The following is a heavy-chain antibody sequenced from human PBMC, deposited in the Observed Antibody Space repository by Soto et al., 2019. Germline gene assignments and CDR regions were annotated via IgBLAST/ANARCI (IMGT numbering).Heavy chain of an antibody. CDR2: IIPIFGTA. CDR3: ARRPNTYYYDSSGYPEQTDAFDI. V-gene: IGHV1-69*01. J-gene: IGHJ3*02. CDR1: GGTVSSYA. Sequence: QVQLVQSGAEVKKPGSSVKVSCKASGGTVSSYAISWVRQAPGQGLEWMGGIIPIFGTANHAQKFQGRVTITAAETTSTAYMELRRLRSEDTAVYYCARRPNTYYYDSSGYPEQTDAFDIWGQGTMVTVSS. D-gene: IGHD3-22*01.